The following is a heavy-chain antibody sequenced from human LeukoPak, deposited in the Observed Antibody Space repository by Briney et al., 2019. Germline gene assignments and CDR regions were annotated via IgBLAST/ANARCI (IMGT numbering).Heavy chain of an antibody. Sequence: GGSLRLSCAASGFTFSRYSMDWVRQSPGKGLESVSSISSSSSYIYYADSVKGRFTISRDNAKNSLYLQMNSLRAEDTALYYCARGGVNEYYFDYWGQGTLVTVSS. D-gene: IGHD1-1*01. CDR2: ISSSSSYI. J-gene: IGHJ4*02. CDR3: ARGGVNEYYFDY. CDR1: GFTFSRYS. V-gene: IGHV3-21*01.